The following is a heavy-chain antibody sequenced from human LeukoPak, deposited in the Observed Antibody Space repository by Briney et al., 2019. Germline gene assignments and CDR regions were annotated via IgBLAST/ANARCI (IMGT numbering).Heavy chain of an antibody. D-gene: IGHD3-22*01. CDR2: IKQDGSEK. J-gene: IGHJ4*02. CDR1: GFTFSSYW. CDR3: ARDGRAGSGYYRKDDY. V-gene: IGHV3-7*01. Sequence: PGGSLRLSCAASGFTFSSYWMTWVRQAPGKGLEWVANIKQDGSEKYYVDSVKGRFTISRDKAKNSLYLQMSSLRAEDTAVYYCARDGRAGSGYYRKDDYWGQGTLVTVSS.